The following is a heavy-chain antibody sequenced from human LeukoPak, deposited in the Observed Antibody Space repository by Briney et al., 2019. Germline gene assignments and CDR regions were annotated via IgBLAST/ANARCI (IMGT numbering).Heavy chain of an antibody. D-gene: IGHD3-22*01. Sequence: GSSVKVSCKASGGTFSSYAISWVRQAPGQGLEWMGRIIPILGIANYAQKFQGRVTITADISTSTAYMELSSLRSEDTAVYYCARGDNHYYDSSGLFFWGQGTLVTVSS. CDR1: GGTFSSYA. V-gene: IGHV1-69*04. J-gene: IGHJ4*02. CDR3: ARGDNHYYDSSGLFF. CDR2: IIPILGIA.